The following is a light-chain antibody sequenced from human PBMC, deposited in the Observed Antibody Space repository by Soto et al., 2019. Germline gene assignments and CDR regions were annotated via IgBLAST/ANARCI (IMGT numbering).Light chain of an antibody. V-gene: IGLV2-14*01. Sequence: QSALTQPASVSGSPGQSITISCSGTSSDVGSYNHVAWYQQFPGKTPKLIIYEVTYRPSGVSHRFSASKSGNTASLTISGPQAEDEADYYCISYTGSSTSYVFGTGTKLTVL. CDR1: SSDVGSYNH. J-gene: IGLJ1*01. CDR2: EVT. CDR3: ISYTGSSTSYV.